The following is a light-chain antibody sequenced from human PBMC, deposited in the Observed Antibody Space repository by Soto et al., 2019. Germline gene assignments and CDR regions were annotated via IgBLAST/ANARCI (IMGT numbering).Light chain of an antibody. CDR3: KQRSNGPLT. Sequence: EIVLTESPGTLSLSPGERATLSCRASQTFSNSFLSWFQQIPGQAPRLLIYDASNRATGIPDRFSGSGSGTDFTLTSSSLEPEDFAVYCCKQRSNGPLTFGGGTKVDIK. J-gene: IGKJ4*01. CDR1: QTFSNSF. CDR2: DAS. V-gene: IGKV3D-20*02.